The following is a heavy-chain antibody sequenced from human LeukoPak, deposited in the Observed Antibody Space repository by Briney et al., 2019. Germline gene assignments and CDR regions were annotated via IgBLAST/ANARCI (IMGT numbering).Heavy chain of an antibody. CDR3: ARAGLWRREPNNWFDP. J-gene: IGHJ5*02. CDR2: IYYSGST. V-gene: IGHV4-61*01. Sequence: TSETLSLTCNVSGASVSSGSYYWSWIRQPPGKGLEWIGYIYYSGSTNYNPSLKSRVTISVDTSKNQFSLKLSSVTAADTAVYYCARAGLWRREPNNWFDPWGQGTLVTVSS. CDR1: GASVSSGSYY. D-gene: IGHD1-1*01.